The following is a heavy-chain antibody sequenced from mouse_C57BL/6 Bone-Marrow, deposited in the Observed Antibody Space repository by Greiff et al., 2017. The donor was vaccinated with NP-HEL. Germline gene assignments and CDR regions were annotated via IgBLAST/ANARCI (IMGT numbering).Heavy chain of an antibody. CDR2: IWGVGST. V-gene: IGHV2-6*01. J-gene: IGHJ3*01. D-gene: IGHD2-3*01. Sequence: QVHVKQSGPGLVAPSQSLSITCTVSGFSLTSYGVDWVRQSPGKGLEWLGVIWGVGSTNYNSALKSRLSISKDNSKSQVFLKMNSLQTDDTAMYYCASLIYDGHYGFAYWGQGTLVTVSA. CDR1: GFSLTSYG. CDR3: ASLIYDGHYGFAY.